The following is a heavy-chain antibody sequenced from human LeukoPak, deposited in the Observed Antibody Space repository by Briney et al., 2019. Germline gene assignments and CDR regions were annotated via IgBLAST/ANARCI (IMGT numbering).Heavy chain of an antibody. J-gene: IGHJ5*02. V-gene: IGHV1-69*13. CDR3: ATGRVYCTNGVCYTYNWFDP. CDR1: GGTFSSYA. Sequence: SVKVSCKASGGTFSSYAISWVRQAPGQGLEWMGGIIPIFGTANYAQKFQGRVTITADESTSTAYMELSSLRSEDTAVYYCATGRVYCTNGVCYTYNWFDPWGQGTLVTVSS. D-gene: IGHD2-8*01. CDR2: IIPIFGTA.